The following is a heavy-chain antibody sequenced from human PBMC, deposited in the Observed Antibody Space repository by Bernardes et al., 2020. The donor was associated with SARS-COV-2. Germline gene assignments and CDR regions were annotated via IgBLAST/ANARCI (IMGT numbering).Heavy chain of an antibody. J-gene: IGHJ6*02. CDR1: GFPVSSKY. D-gene: IGHD1-26*01. Sequence: GSLKLSCSASGFPVSSKYMSWVRQAPGKGLGWVPLLYSGGGTYYADSVKGRFTISRDNSKNTLSLQMNSLRAEDTAVYYCARGLVGAAFGLDVWGQGTTVTVSS. CDR3: ARGLVGAAFGLDV. CDR2: LYSGGGT. V-gene: IGHV3-53*01.